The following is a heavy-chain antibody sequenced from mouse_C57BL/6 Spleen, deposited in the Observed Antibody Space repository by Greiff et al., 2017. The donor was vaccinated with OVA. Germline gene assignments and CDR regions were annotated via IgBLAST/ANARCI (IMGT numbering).Heavy chain of an antibody. V-gene: IGHV1-52*01. J-gene: IGHJ3*01. D-gene: IGHD2-1*01. CDR1: GYTFTSYW. CDR3: ARRGYGNYGEFAY. Sequence: QVHVKQPGAELVRPGSSVKLSCKASGYTFTSYWMHWVKQRPIQGLEWIGNIDPSDSETHYNQKFKDKATLTVDKSSSTAYMQLSSLTSEDSAVYYGARRGYGNYGEFAYWGQGTLVTVSA. CDR2: IDPSDSET.